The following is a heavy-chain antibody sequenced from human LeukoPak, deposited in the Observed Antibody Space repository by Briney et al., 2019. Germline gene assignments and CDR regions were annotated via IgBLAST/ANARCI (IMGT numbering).Heavy chain of an antibody. J-gene: IGHJ4*02. V-gene: IGHV3-30-3*01. Sequence: GGSLRLSCSASRFTFKNHALHWVRQTPGKGLEWVAVLSFDGATKYYVDSVKGRFIISRDNSRDTLYLQVSGLRVDDTAVYFCARDAGNYNWGSDHWGQGTLVTVSS. CDR1: RFTFKNHA. CDR2: LSFDGATK. D-gene: IGHD7-27*01. CDR3: ARDAGNYNWGSDH.